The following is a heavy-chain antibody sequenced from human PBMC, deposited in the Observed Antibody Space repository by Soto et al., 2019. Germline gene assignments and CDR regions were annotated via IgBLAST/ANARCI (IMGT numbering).Heavy chain of an antibody. CDR3: ARGVSAGVDY. CDR2: MQPSTGRT. J-gene: IGHJ4*02. Sequence: QVPLVESGAGVREPGASVEVSCKASGYSFTSLDINWVRQTAGQGLEWMGWMQPSTGRTGYAQKFQGRVTMTRDTSINTAYMELTTLTSDDTAFYYCARGVSAGVDYWGQGTLVTVSS. V-gene: IGHV1-8*01. D-gene: IGHD1-26*01. CDR1: GYSFTSLD.